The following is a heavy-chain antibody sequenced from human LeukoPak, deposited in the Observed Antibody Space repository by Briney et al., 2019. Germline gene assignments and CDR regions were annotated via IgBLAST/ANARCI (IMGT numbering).Heavy chain of an antibody. CDR3: ARNYGSGSYANWFDP. Sequence: GAPVKVSCKASGYTFTSYYMHWVRQAPGQGLEWMGIINPSGGSTSYAQKFQGRVTMTRDTSTSTVYMELSSLEDTAVYYCARNYGSGSYANWFDPWGQGTLVTVSS. V-gene: IGHV1-46*01. J-gene: IGHJ5*02. D-gene: IGHD3-10*01. CDR1: GYTFTSYY. CDR2: INPSGGST.